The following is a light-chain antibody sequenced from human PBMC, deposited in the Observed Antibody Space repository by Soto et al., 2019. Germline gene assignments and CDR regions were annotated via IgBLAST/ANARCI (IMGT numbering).Light chain of an antibody. CDR1: SSNIGSNY. Sequence: QSVLTQPPSASGTPGQGVTISCSGSSSNIGSNYVYWYQQLPGTAPKLLIYNNNQRPSGVPDRFSASKSGTSASLAIRGLRSDDEADYYCSSWDGSVSTYVFSAGTQVTL. V-gene: IGLV1-47*02. J-gene: IGLJ1*01. CDR2: NNN. CDR3: SSWDGSVSTYV.